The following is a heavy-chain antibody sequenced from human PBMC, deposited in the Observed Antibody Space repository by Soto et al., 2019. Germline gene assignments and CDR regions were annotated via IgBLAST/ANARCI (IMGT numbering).Heavy chain of an antibody. V-gene: IGHV3-15*07. CDR2: IKSKTDGGTT. J-gene: IGHJ4*02. CDR3: TTYYYYGSGSYYNSPPASFDY. CDR1: GFTFSNAW. Sequence: PGGSLRLSCAASGFTFSNAWMNWVRQAPGKGLEWVGRIKSKTDGGTTDYAAPVKGRFTISRDDSKNTLYLQMNSLKTEGTAVYYCTTYYYYGSGSYYNSPPASFDYWGQGTLDTVSS. D-gene: IGHD3-10*01.